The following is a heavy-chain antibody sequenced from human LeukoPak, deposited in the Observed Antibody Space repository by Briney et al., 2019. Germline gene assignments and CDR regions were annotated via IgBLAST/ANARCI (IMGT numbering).Heavy chain of an antibody. V-gene: IGHV3-21*01. CDR2: ISSSSSYI. CDR1: GFTFSIYS. D-gene: IGHD3-10*01. J-gene: IGHJ4*02. Sequence: GGSLRLSCAASGFTFSIYSMYWVRQAPGKGLEWVSSISSSSSYIYYADSVKGRFTISRDNAKNSLYLQMNSLRAEDTAMYYCARAEGSGSRERFDYWGQGTLVTVSS. CDR3: ARAEGSGSRERFDY.